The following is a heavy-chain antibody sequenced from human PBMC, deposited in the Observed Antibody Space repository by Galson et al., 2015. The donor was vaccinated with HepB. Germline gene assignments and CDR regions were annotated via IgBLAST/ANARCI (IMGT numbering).Heavy chain of an antibody. D-gene: IGHD1-14*01. CDR1: GFTFSSYW. V-gene: IGHV3-7*01. J-gene: IGHJ4*02. CDR2: IKQDGSEK. Sequence: SLRLSCAASGFTFSSYWMSWVRQAPGKGLEWVANIKQDGSEKYYVDSVKGRFTISRDNAKNSLYLQMNSLTAEDTAVYYCYAGHYFDSWGQGTLVTVSS. CDR3: YAGHYFDS.